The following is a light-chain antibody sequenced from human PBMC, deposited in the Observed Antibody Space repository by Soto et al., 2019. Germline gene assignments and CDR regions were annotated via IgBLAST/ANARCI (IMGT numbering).Light chain of an antibody. J-gene: IGKJ1*01. V-gene: IGKV3-20*01. CDR2: GAS. Sequence: TQWPQSPGILPLSPGEGATLSCGASRIVSNDFLAWYKQKPGQAPRLLIYGASTRAADVADRVSGSGCGRDFTLTISILEPEESAVYFGKEYGSSRAFGQGTKVDI. CDR1: RIVSNDF. CDR3: KEYGSSRA.